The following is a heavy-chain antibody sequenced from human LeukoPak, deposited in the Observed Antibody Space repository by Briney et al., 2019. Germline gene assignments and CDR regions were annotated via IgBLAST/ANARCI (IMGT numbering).Heavy chain of an antibody. Sequence: KPSETLSLTCTVSGGSISSYYWSWIRQPPGKGLEWIGYIYYSGSTNYNPSLKSRVTISVDTSKNQFSLKLSSVTAADTAVYYCARNPKMYYYDSSGSFDPWGQGTLVTVSS. D-gene: IGHD3-22*01. V-gene: IGHV4-59*01. CDR3: ARNPKMYYYDSSGSFDP. CDR1: GGSISSYY. J-gene: IGHJ5*02. CDR2: IYYSGST.